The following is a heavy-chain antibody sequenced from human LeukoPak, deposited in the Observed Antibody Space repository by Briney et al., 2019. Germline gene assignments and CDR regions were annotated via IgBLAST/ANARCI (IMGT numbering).Heavy chain of an antibody. J-gene: IGHJ4*02. Sequence: PGGSLRLSCAASGFTFSNYGVHWVRQAPGKGLEWVALIWYDGRTKFHADSVKGRFTISRDNSKNTLYLQMDSLRDEDTAVYYCAREWGRIAVAGGPGYWGQGTRVTVSS. CDR2: IWYDGRTK. CDR3: AREWGRIAVAGGPGY. CDR1: GFTFSNYG. D-gene: IGHD6-19*01. V-gene: IGHV3-33*01.